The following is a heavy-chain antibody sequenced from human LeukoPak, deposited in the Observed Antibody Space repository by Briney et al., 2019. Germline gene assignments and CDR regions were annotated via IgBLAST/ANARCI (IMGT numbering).Heavy chain of an antibody. J-gene: IGHJ3*02. Sequence: GASVKVSCKASGYTFTSYDINWVRQATGQGLEWMGWMNPNSGNTGYAQKFQGRVTMTRNTSISTAYMELSSLRSEDTAVYYCARIPSTAYYGSGSYYLGFDIWGQGTMVTVSS. CDR3: ARIPSTAYYGSGSYYLGFDI. CDR1: GYTFTSYD. D-gene: IGHD3-10*01. CDR2: MNPNSGNT. V-gene: IGHV1-8*01.